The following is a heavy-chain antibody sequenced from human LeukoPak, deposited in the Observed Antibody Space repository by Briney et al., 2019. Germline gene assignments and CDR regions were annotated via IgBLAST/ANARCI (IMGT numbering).Heavy chain of an antibody. CDR3: ARGRLHYYFWSDLQAGMDV. CDR1: GGSISSGDYY. D-gene: IGHD3-3*01. Sequence: SETVSLTCTVSGGSISSGDYYWSWIRQPPGKGLEWIGYIYYRGSTYYNPSLKSRVTISVDTSKNQFSLKLSSVTAAETAVYYCARGRLHYYFWSDLQAGMDVWGQGTTVTVSS. J-gene: IGHJ6*02. CDR2: IYYRGST. V-gene: IGHV4-30-4*01.